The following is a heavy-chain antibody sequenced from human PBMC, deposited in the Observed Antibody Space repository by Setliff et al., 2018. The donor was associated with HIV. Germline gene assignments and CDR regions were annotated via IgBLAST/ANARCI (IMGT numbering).Heavy chain of an antibody. CDR1: GYTFTGYY. J-gene: IGHJ4*02. D-gene: IGHD2-21*01. V-gene: IGHV1-2*04. CDR2: INPNSGGT. CDR3: ARDPVSDNSATPYYFDY. Sequence: AASVKVSCKASGYTFTGYYMHWVRQAPGQGLEWMGWINPNSGGTNYAQKFQGWVTMTRDTSISTAYMELSRLRSDDTAVYYCARDPVSDNSATPYYFDYWGQGTLVTVSS.